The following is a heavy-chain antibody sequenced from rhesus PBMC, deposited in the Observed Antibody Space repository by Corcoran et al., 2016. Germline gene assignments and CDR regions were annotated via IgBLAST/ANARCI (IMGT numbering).Heavy chain of an antibody. CDR1: GFTFSSYG. Sequence: EVQLVETGGGLVQPGGSLKLSCAASGFTFSSYGMSWVRQAPGKGLEWVSALNRGGGSTYYADSVKGRFTISRDNSKNTLSLQMNSLRAEDTAVYYCAKVPYQPLLYNGSFDYWGQGVLVTVSS. J-gene: IGHJ4*01. D-gene: IGHD5-24*01. CDR2: LNRGGGST. V-gene: IGHV3S5*01. CDR3: AKVPYQPLLYNGSFDY.